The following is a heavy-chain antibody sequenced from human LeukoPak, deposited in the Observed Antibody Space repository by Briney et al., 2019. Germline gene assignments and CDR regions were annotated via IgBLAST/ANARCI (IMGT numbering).Heavy chain of an antibody. D-gene: IGHD2-2*01. J-gene: IGHJ4*02. V-gene: IGHV3-49*04. CDR1: GFTFGDYA. Sequence: GGSLRLSCTASGFTFGDYAMSWVRQAPGKGLEWVGFIRSKAYGGTTEYAASVKGRFTISRDDYKSIAYLKMNSLKTEDTAVYYCTREDCSSTSCYSDYWGQGTLVTVSS. CDR2: IRSKAYGGTT. CDR3: TREDCSSTSCYSDY.